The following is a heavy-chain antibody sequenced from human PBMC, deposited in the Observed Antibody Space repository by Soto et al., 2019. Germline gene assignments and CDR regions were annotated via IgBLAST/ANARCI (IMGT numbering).Heavy chain of an antibody. CDR1: GFTFSDYA. V-gene: IGHV3-30*03. CDR2: ISYDGSNK. D-gene: IGHD6-25*01. CDR3: ARESSGFYYLDY. J-gene: IGHJ4*02. Sequence: GGSLRLSCAASGFTFSDYAMHWVRQAPGKGLEWVAVISYDGSNKYYADSVKGRFTISRDNSKNTLYLQMNSLRAEDTAVYYCARESSGFYYLDYWGQGTLVTVSS.